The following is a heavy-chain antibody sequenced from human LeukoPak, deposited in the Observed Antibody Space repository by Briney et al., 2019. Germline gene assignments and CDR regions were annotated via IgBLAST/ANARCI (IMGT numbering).Heavy chain of an antibody. CDR1: GFTFSSYS. V-gene: IGHV3-21*01. J-gene: IGHJ4*02. Sequence: PGGFLRLSCAASGFTFSSYSMNWVRQAPGKGLEWVSSISSSSSYIYYADSVKGRFTTSRDNAKNSLYLQMNSLRAEDTAVYYCARGPSIAAALPGAPENDWGQGTLVTVSS. D-gene: IGHD6-13*01. CDR3: ARGPSIAAALPGAPEND. CDR2: ISSSSSYI.